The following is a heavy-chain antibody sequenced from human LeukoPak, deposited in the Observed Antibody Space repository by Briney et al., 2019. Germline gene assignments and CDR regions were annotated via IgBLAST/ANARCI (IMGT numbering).Heavy chain of an antibody. D-gene: IGHD3-16*01. J-gene: IGHJ4*02. CDR3: ARGGDYGDYFDY. V-gene: IGHV1-69*04. Sequence: GASVKVSGKASGGTFSSYAISWVRQAPGQGLERMGRIIPILGIANYEKKFQGRVTITADKSTSTAYMELSSLRSEDTAVYYCARGGDYGDYFDYWGQGTLVTVSS. CDR2: IIPILGIA. CDR1: GGTFSSYA.